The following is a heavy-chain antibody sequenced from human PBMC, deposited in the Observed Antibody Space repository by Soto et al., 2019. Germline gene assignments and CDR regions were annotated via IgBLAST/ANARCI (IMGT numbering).Heavy chain of an antibody. CDR3: ATFSGSSAHNY. CDR1: GFTFSSYA. Sequence: SLRLSCAASGFTFSSYAMSWVRQAPGKGLEWVSRTNSDGSSISYADSVKGRFTISRDNAKNTLYLQMNSLRADDTAVYYCATFSGSSAHNYWGQGTLVTVSS. CDR2: TNSDGSSI. J-gene: IGHJ4*02. D-gene: IGHD3-10*01. V-gene: IGHV3-74*01.